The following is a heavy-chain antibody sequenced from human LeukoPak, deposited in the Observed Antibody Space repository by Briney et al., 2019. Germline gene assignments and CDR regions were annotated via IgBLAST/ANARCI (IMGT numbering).Heavy chain of an antibody. CDR2: IYTSGST. V-gene: IGHV4-61*02. Sequence: PSETLSLTCTVSGGSISSGSYYWSWIRQPAGKGLEWIGRIYTSGSTNYNPSLKSRVTISYTSKNQFSLKLNSVTAADTAVYYCARDGRLRQEKTFDFWGQGTLVTVSS. CDR1: GGSISSGSYY. CDR3: ARDGRLRQEKTFDF. D-gene: IGHD3-16*01. J-gene: IGHJ3*01.